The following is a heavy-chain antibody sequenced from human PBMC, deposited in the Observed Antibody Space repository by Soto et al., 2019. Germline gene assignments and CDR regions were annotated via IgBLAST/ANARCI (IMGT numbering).Heavy chain of an antibody. Sequence: GESLKISCKGSRYTFTHYWIGWVRPMPGKGLEWMGIIYPGDSDTRYSPSFQGQVTISADRSINTAYLQWSSLKASDTAMYYCARHPDAYYGMDVWGQGTKVTVSS. CDR1: RYTFTHYW. V-gene: IGHV5-51*01. CDR2: IYPGDSDT. CDR3: ARHPDAYYGMDV. J-gene: IGHJ6*02.